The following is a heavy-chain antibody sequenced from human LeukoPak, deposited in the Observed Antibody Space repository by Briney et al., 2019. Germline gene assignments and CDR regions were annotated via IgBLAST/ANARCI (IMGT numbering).Heavy chain of an antibody. CDR3: ARDWRGSYFPDF. V-gene: IGHV1-2*02. D-gene: IGHD1-26*01. J-gene: IGHJ4*02. CDR2: INPNSGDT. Sequence: ASVKVSCKASGYTLIDYYMHWVRQAPGQGLEWMGWINPNSGDTNYAQKFQGRVTMTRDTSISTAYMELSRLTSDDTAIYYCARDWRGSYFPDFWGQGTLVIVSS. CDR1: GYTLIDYY.